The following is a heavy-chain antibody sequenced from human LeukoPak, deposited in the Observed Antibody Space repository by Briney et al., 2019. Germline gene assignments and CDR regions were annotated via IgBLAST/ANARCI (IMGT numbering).Heavy chain of an antibody. CDR3: AKGDYYDSSGDY. D-gene: IGHD3-22*01. Sequence: GSLRLSCAASGFTFSTSNMNWVRQAPGKGLEWVSYIGSDSTIYYADSVKGRFTISRDNSKNTLYLQMNSLRAEDTAVYYCAKGDYYDSSGDYWGQGTLVTVSS. CDR1: GFTFSTSN. J-gene: IGHJ4*02. CDR2: IGSDSTI. V-gene: IGHV3-48*01.